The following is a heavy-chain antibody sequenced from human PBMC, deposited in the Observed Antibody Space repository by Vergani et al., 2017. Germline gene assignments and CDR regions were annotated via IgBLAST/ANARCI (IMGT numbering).Heavy chain of an antibody. CDR2: INPNSGGT. Sequence: QVQLVPSGAEVQKPGASVKVSCKASGYTFTGYYLHWVRQAPGQGLEWMGWINPNSGGTNYAQKFQGRVTMTRDTYISTAYMEMSRRRSDDTAVYYGARAGPPGRAIDYWGQGTLVTVSS. V-gene: IGHV1-2*02. CDR1: GYTFTGYY. D-gene: IGHD1-14*01. CDR3: ARAGPPGRAIDY. J-gene: IGHJ4*02.